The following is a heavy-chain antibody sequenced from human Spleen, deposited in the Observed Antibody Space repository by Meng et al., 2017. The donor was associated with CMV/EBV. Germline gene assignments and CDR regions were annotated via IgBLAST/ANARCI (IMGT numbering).Heavy chain of an antibody. CDR1: RPISPGDDY. Sequence: RPISPGDDYWSWIRQSPGNGLWWIGYIYDSGTTYYNPSLKNRVTISVGTSKNQFSLNLTSVTAADTAVYYCARETRSFDFGVLNDPWGQGTLVTVSS. D-gene: IGHD3-3*01. J-gene: IGHJ5*02. CDR3: ARETRSFDFGVLNDP. CDR2: IYDSGTT. V-gene: IGHV4-30-4*01.